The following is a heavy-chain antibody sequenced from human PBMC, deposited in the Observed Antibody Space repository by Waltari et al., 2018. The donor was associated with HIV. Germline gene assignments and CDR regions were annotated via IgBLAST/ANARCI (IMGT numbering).Heavy chain of an antibody. D-gene: IGHD6-19*01. Sequence: EVQLVESGGGLVQPGGSLRLSCAASGFTFSTYWMGWVRQAPGKGLEWVANIKQDGSEKCYLDSVKGRFTISRDNAKNSIYLQMNSLTAEDTAIYYCTRDGSGWSNYWGQGTLVTVSS. CDR1: GFTFSTYW. V-gene: IGHV3-7*01. CDR2: IKQDGSEK. CDR3: TRDGSGWSNY. J-gene: IGHJ4*02.